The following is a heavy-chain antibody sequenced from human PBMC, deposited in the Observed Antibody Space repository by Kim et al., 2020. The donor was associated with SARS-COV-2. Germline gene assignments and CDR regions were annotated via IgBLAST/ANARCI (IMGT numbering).Heavy chain of an antibody. Sequence: ASVKVSCKASGYTFTSYDINWVRQATGQGLEWMGWMNPNSGNTGYAQKFQGGVTMTRNTSISTAYMELSSLRSEDTAVYYCVRGRYYDSSGSLAFDIWGQGTMVTVSS. CDR3: VRGRYYDSSGSLAFDI. D-gene: IGHD3-22*01. CDR2: MNPNSGNT. CDR1: GYTFTSYD. J-gene: IGHJ3*02. V-gene: IGHV1-8*01.